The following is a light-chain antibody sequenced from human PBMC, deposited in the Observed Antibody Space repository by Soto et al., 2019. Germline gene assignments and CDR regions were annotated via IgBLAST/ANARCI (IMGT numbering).Light chain of an antibody. J-gene: IGKJ1*01. CDR1: QSISSW. Sequence: DIQMTQSPSTLSASVGDRVTITCRARQSISSWLAWYQQKPGKAPNLLIYKASTLESGVPSWFSGSGSGTEFTLTISSLQPDDFATYYCQQYNSYPWTFGQGTKVDIK. CDR2: KAS. CDR3: QQYNSYPWT. V-gene: IGKV1-5*03.